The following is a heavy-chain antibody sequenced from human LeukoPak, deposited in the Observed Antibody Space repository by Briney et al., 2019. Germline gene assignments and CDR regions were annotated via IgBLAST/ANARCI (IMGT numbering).Heavy chain of an antibody. CDR3: AKDPSGGLRLGELSLTY. D-gene: IGHD3-16*02. J-gene: IGHJ4*02. CDR2: ISYDGSNK. CDR1: GFTFSSYG. V-gene: IGHV3-30*18. Sequence: GGSLRLSCAASGFTFSSYGMHWARQAPGKGLEWVAVISYDGSNKYYADSVKGRFTISRDNSKNTLYLQMNSLRAEDTAVYYCAKDPSGGLRLGELSLTYWGQGTLVTVSS.